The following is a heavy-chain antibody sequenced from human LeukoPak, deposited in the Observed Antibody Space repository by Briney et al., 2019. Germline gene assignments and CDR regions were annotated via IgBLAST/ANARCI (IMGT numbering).Heavy chain of an antibody. V-gene: IGHV4-34*01. CDR1: GGSFSGYY. CDR2: INHSGST. J-gene: IGHJ4*02. D-gene: IGHD3-10*01. CDR3: ARTRYYYNSRSYGAPYYFDY. Sequence: SETLSLTCAVYGGSFSGYYWSWIRQPPGKGLEWIGEINHSGSTYYNPSLKSRVTISVDTSKNQFSLKLSSVTAADTAVYYCARTRYYYNSRSYGAPYYFDYWGQGTLVTVSS.